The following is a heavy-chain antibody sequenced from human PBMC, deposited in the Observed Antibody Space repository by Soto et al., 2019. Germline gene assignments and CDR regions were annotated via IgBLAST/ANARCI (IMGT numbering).Heavy chain of an antibody. CDR2: INPNSGGT. Sequence: ASVKVSCKASGYTFTGYYMHWVRQAPGQGLEWMGWINPNSGGTNYAQKFQGWVTMTRDTSISTAYMELSSLRSEDTAVYYCARDIVVVPAAITYRHERYYYYGMDVWGQGTTVTVSS. J-gene: IGHJ6*02. V-gene: IGHV1-2*04. D-gene: IGHD2-2*01. CDR3: ARDIVVVPAAITYRHERYYYYGMDV. CDR1: GYTFTGYY.